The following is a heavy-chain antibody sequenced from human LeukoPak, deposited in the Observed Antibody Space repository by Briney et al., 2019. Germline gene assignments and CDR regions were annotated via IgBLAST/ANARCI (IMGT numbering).Heavy chain of an antibody. D-gene: IGHD6-19*01. CDR1: GGSISSYY. Sequence: SETLSLTCTVSGGSISSYYWSWIRQPAGKGLEWIGRIYTSGSTNYNPSLKSRVTMSVDTSKNQFSLKLSSVTAADTAVYYCARDTPPGYSSGWHYDYWGQGTLVTVSS. J-gene: IGHJ4*02. V-gene: IGHV4-4*07. CDR3: ARDTPPGYSSGWHYDY. CDR2: IYTSGST.